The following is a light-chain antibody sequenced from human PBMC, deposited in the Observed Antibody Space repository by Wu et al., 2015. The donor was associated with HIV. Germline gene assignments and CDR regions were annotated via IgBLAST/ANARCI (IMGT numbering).Light chain of an antibody. Sequence: EIVMTQSPATLSVSPGERATLSCRASQSVSSNLAWYQQKPGQAPRLLTYGASTRATGIPARFSGSGSGTEFTLTISSMQSEDFAVYYCQQYSNWPPFTFGGGTKGGDQT. CDR1: QSVSSN. CDR3: QQYSNWPPFT. CDR2: GAS. J-gene: IGKJ4*01. V-gene: IGKV3-15*01.